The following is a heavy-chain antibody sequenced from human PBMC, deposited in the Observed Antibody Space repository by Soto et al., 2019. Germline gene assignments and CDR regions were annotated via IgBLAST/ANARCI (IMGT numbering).Heavy chain of an antibody. Sequence: SETLSLTCTVSGGSISSGGYYWSWIRQHPGKGLEWIGYIYYSGSTYYNPSLKSRVTISVDTSKNQFSLKLSSVTAADTAVYYCARGYRAEWLLNLFDPWGQGTLVTSPQ. CDR2: IYYSGST. J-gene: IGHJ5*02. V-gene: IGHV4-31*03. D-gene: IGHD3-3*01. CDR1: GGSISSGGYY. CDR3: ARGYRAEWLLNLFDP.